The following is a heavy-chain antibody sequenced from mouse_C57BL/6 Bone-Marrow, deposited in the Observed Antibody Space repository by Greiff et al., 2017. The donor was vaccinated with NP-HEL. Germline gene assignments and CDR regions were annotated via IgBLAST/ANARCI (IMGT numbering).Heavy chain of an antibody. CDR1: GFTFSDYY. V-gene: IGHV5-12*01. Sequence: EVKLVESGGGLVQPGGSLKLSCAASGFTFSDYYMYWVRQTPEKRLEWVAYISNGGGSTYYPDPVKGRFTISIDTAKNPLYLQMSRLKSEDSAIFDCARQNLLWCPDCDVWGKGTTVTVSS. CDR2: ISNGGGST. J-gene: IGHJ1*03. CDR3: ARQNLLWCPDCDV. D-gene: IGHD2-13*01.